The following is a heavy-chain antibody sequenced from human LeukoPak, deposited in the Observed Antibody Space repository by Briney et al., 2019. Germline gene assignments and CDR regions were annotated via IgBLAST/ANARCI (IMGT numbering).Heavy chain of an antibody. J-gene: IGHJ5*02. CDR2: IYYSGST. CDR1: GGSISSYY. CDR3: ARSEYSSPTRPPNRFDP. Sequence: SETLSLTCTVSGGSISSYYWSWIRQPPGKGLEWIGYIYYSGSTNYNPSLKSRVTISVDTSKNQFSLKLSSVTAADTAVYYCARSEYSSPTRPPNRFDPWGQGTLVTVSS. V-gene: IGHV4-59*01. D-gene: IGHD6-6*01.